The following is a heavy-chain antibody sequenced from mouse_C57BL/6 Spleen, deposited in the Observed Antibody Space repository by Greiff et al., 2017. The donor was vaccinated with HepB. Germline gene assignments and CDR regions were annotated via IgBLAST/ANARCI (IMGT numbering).Heavy chain of an antibody. Sequence: VQLQQSGPELVKPGASVKISCKASGYTFTDYYMNWVKQSHGKSLEWIGDINPNNGGTSYNQKFKGKATLTVDKSSSTAYMELRSLTSEDSAVYYCAGPQLRLSWFAYWGQGTLVTVSA. V-gene: IGHV1-26*01. J-gene: IGHJ3*01. D-gene: IGHD3-2*02. CDR2: INPNNGGT. CDR3: AGPQLRLSWFAY. CDR1: GYTFTDYY.